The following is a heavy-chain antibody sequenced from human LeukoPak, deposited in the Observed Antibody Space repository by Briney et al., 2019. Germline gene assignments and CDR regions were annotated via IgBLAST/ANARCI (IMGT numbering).Heavy chain of an antibody. CDR3: AKPTRGSGSFLIDY. CDR2: ISSSSSYI. J-gene: IGHJ4*02. CDR1: GFTFSSYS. Sequence: GGSLRLSCAASGFTFSSYSMNWVRQAPGKGLEWVSSISSSSSYIYYADSVKGRFTISRDNAKNSLYLQMNSLRAEDTAVYYCAKPTRGSGSFLIDYWGQGTLVTVSS. D-gene: IGHD1-26*01. V-gene: IGHV3-21*01.